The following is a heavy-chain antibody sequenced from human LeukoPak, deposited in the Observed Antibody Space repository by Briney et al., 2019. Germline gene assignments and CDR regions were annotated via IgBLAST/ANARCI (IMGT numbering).Heavy chain of an antibody. CDR3: ARIQSYRYSCFDY. V-gene: IGHV3-7*01. CDR2: MKQDGSEK. D-gene: IGHD3-16*02. J-gene: IGHJ4*02. Sequence: GGSLRLSCAASGFTFSSYWMSWVRQAPGKGLEWVANMKQDGSEKYYVDSVKGRFTISRDNAKNSLYLQMNSLRAEDTAVYYCARIQSYRYSCFDYWGQGTLVTVSS. CDR1: GFTFSSYW.